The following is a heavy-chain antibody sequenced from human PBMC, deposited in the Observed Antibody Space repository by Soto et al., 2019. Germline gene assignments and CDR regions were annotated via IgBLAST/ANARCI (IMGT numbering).Heavy chain of an antibody. CDR2: IIPIFGTA. Sequence: QVQLVQSGAEVKKPGSSVKVSCKASGGTFSSYAISWVRQAPGQGLEWMGGIIPIFGTANYAQKFQGRVTITADETTSTADMELSSLRSEDTAVYYCASSVVAGTYYCGYWGQGTLVTVSS. CDR1: GGTFSSYA. J-gene: IGHJ4*02. D-gene: IGHD6-19*01. CDR3: ASSVVAGTYYCGY. V-gene: IGHV1-69*12.